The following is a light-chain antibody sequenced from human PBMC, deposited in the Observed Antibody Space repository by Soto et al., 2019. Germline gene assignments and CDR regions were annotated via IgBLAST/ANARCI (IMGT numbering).Light chain of an antibody. CDR1: QSISSSY. Sequence: ENVLTQSPGTLSLSPGERATLSCRASQSISSSYLAWYQQKPGQPPRLLIYGASNRATGIPDRFSDSGSGTDFTLTISRLEPEDFAVYYCQQYSGSPPLTFGGGTKVEIK. CDR3: QQYSGSPPLT. V-gene: IGKV3-20*01. CDR2: GAS. J-gene: IGKJ4*01.